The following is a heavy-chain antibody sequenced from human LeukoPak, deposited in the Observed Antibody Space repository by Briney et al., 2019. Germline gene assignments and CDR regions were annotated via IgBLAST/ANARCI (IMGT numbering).Heavy chain of an antibody. Sequence: GGSLRLSCAASGFTFSDYYMSWIRQAPGKGLEWLSYISSGRGRSTIYYADSVKGRFSISRDNAKNILYLQINSLRAEDTAVYYCARDPALAAAGNFDYWGQGTLVTVSS. J-gene: IGHJ4*02. CDR1: GFTFSDYY. V-gene: IGHV3-11*04. CDR3: ARDPALAAAGNFDY. CDR2: ISSGRGRSTI. D-gene: IGHD6-13*01.